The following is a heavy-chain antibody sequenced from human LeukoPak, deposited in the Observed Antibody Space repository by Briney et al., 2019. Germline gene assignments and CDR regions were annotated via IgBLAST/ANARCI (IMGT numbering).Heavy chain of an antibody. D-gene: IGHD3-22*01. Sequence: ASVKVSCKASGYTFTSYYMHWVRQAPGQGLEWMGIINPSGGSTSYAQKFQGRVTITADESTSTAYMELSSLRSEDTAVYYCARERSDYYDSSGYYYPPYYFDYWGQGTLVTVSS. CDR2: INPSGGST. CDR3: ARERSDYYDSSGYYYPPYYFDY. CDR1: GYTFTSYY. J-gene: IGHJ4*02. V-gene: IGHV1-46*01.